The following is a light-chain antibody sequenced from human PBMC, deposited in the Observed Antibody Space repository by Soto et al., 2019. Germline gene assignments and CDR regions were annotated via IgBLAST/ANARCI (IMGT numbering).Light chain of an antibody. CDR1: QSVSSD. V-gene: IGKV3-11*01. J-gene: IGKJ4*01. CDR2: DAS. CDR3: QQRSNWPFT. Sequence: EIVLTQSPATLSLSPGERATLSCRASQSVSSDLAWYQQKPGQAPRLLIYDASSRATGIPARFSGSVSGTDFTLTISILEPEDFAVYYCQQRSNWPFTFGGETKVEIK.